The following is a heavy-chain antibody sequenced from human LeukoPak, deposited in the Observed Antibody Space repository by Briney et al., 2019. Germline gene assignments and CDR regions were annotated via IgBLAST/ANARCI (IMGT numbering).Heavy chain of an antibody. Sequence: QPGGSLRLSCAGSGFTFSNYEMNWVRQAPGKGLEWVSFISSSGSTEYYADSVKGRFIISKDNAKNLLYLEMNNLRPEDTALYYCARDQRPKKYFYDSSGSSAYWGQGTPVTVSS. J-gene: IGHJ4*02. V-gene: IGHV3-48*03. D-gene: IGHD3-22*01. CDR2: ISSSGSTE. CDR3: ARDQRPKKYFYDSSGSSAY. CDR1: GFTFSNYE.